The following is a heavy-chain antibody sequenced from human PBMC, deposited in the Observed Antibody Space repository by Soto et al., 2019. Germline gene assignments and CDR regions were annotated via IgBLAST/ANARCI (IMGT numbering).Heavy chain of an antibody. D-gene: IGHD3-9*01. Sequence: ASVKVSCKASGYTFTGYYMHWVRQAPGQGLEWMGWINPNSGGTNYAQKFQGWVTMTRDTSISTAYMELSRLRSDDTAVYYFARSSALRYFDWLLSGGYYYGMDVWGQGTTVTVSS. J-gene: IGHJ6*02. CDR2: INPNSGGT. CDR3: ARSSALRYFDWLLSGGYYYGMDV. CDR1: GYTFTGYY. V-gene: IGHV1-2*04.